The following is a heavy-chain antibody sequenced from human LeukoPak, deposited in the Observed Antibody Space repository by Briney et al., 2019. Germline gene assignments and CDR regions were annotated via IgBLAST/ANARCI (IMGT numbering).Heavy chain of an antibody. V-gene: IGHV1-69*13. D-gene: IGHD2-2*01. CDR2: IIPIFGTA. J-gene: IGHJ4*02. Sequence: SVKVSCKASGGTFSSYAISWVRQAPGQGLEWMGGIIPIFGTANYAQKFQGRVTITADESTSTAYMELSSLRSEDTAVYYCARGRYCSSTSCYAFDYWGQGTLVTVSS. CDR1: GGTFSSYA. CDR3: ARGRYCSSTSCYAFDY.